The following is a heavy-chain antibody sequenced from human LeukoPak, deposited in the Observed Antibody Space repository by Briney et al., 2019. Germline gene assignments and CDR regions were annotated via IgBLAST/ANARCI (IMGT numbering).Heavy chain of an antibody. CDR3: ARDPPLLWGQLSPHGMDV. J-gene: IGHJ6*02. V-gene: IGHV3-21*01. D-gene: IGHD3-10*01. CDR1: GFTFSSYS. Sequence: PGGSLRLSCAASGFTFSSYSMNWVRQAPGKGLEWVSSISSSSSYIYYADSVKGRFTISRDNAKNSLYLQMNSLRAEDTAVYYCARDPPLLWGQLSPHGMDVWGQGTTVTVSS. CDR2: ISSSSSYI.